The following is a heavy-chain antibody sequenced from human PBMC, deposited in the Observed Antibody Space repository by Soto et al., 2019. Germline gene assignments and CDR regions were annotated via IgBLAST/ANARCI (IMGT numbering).Heavy chain of an antibody. D-gene: IGHD2-8*01. CDR2: IIPILGIA. V-gene: IGHV1-69*02. CDR3: ASDPNGGYVAGSVAAY. J-gene: IGHJ4*02. CDR1: GGTFSIYT. Sequence: SVKVSCKDSGGTFSIYTISWVRQAPGQGLEWMGRIIPILGIANYAQKFQGRVTITADKSTSTAYMELSSLRSEDTAVYYCASDPNGGYVAGSVAAYWGQGTLVTVSS.